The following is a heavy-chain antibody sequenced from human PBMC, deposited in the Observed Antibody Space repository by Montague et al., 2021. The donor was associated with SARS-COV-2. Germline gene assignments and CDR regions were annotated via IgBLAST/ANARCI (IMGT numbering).Heavy chain of an antibody. J-gene: IGHJ4*02. CDR2: IYYSGST. Sequence: SETLSLTCSVSGGSISTYYWSWIRQPPGKGLERIGYIYYSGSTNYNPSLKSRVTISIDTSKNQFSLELSSVTAADMAVYYCASAGGYCTGGSCYYVYWGQGTLVTVSS. V-gene: IGHV4-59*01. CDR1: GGSISTYY. D-gene: IGHD2-15*01. CDR3: ASAGGYCTGGSCYYVY.